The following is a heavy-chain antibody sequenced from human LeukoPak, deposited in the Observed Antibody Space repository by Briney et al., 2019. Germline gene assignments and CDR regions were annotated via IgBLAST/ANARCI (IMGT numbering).Heavy chain of an antibody. CDR3: ARGVTYYGGDWFDP. Sequence: GGSLRLSCAASGFTFSSCSMNWVRQAPGKGLEWVSYISSTTSTIYYADSVKGRFTISRDNAKNSLYLQMNSLRAEDTAVYYCARGVTYYGGDWFDPWGQGTLVTVSS. J-gene: IGHJ5*02. D-gene: IGHD4-23*01. V-gene: IGHV3-48*04. CDR1: GFTFSSCS. CDR2: ISSTTSTI.